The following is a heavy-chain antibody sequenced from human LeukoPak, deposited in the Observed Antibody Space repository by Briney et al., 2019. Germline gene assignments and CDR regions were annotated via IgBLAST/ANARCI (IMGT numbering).Heavy chain of an antibody. J-gene: IGHJ4*02. CDR2: ITPSGST. V-gene: IGHV4-34*01. CDR1: GGSFSGYF. Sequence: SETLSLTCVVYGGSFSGYFWSWIRQPPGKGLEWIGEITPSGSTNYIPYLKSRVSISIDTSKKKLSLSLTSVTAADSALYYCASSFNYDGRDYWGQGTLVTVSS. D-gene: IGHD3-22*01. CDR3: ASSFNYDGRDY.